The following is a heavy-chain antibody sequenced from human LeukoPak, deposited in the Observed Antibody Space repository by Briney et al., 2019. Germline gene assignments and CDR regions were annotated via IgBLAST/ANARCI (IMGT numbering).Heavy chain of an antibody. CDR3: ARDRVLVFGVVTAFDY. CDR1: GYSISSGYY. CDR2: IYHSGGT. D-gene: IGHD3-3*01. V-gene: IGHV4-38-2*02. J-gene: IGHJ4*02. Sequence: PSETLSLTCTVSGYSISSGYYWGWIRQPPRKGLEWIGSIYHSGGTYYNPSLKSRVTISVDTSKNQFSLKLSSVTAADTAVYYCARDRVLVFGVVTAFDYWGQGTLVTVSS.